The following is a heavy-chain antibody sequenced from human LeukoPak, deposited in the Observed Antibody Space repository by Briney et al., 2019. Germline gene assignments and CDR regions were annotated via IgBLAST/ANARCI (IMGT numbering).Heavy chain of an antibody. CDR1: GGSISSSNYY. J-gene: IGHJ4*02. Sequence: SETLSLTCTVSGGSISSSNYYWGWIRQPPGKGLEWIGSIYYSGSTYYNPSLKSRVTISVDTSKNQFSLKLSSVTAADTAVYYCARTLSHEPDYWGQGTLVTVSS. CDR2: IYYSGST. CDR3: ARTLSHEPDY. V-gene: IGHV4-39*07. D-gene: IGHD1-14*01.